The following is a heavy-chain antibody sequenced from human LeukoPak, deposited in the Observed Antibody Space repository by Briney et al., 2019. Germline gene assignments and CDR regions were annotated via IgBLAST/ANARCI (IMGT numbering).Heavy chain of an antibody. CDR3: ARGGIFGVVPTYYYSSMYV. Sequence: GASVKLSCKASEGTFSNSCMSWVRQAPGKGLEWVGEIIPVLGDTTYAQTLRGRVTITTDKSTSTAYMQMSSLRSEDTAIYYCARGGIFGVVPTYYYSSMYVWGTGTTVTVSS. D-gene: IGHD3-3*01. CDR2: IIPVLGDT. J-gene: IGHJ6*03. CDR1: EGTFSNSC. V-gene: IGHV1-69*05.